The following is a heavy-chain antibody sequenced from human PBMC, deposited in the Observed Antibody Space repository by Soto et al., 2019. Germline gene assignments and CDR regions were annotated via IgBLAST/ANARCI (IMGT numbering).Heavy chain of an antibody. CDR3: ARDHGDEYNWFDP. CDR1: GGSLTSYY. Sequence: LSLTCNVSGGSLTSYYWSWIRQPPGKGLEWIGYTYYSGSTNYNPSLKSRVTISVDTSKNQFSLKLNSVTAADTAVYYCARDHGDEYNWFDPWGQGTLVTVS. D-gene: IGHD4-17*01. J-gene: IGHJ5*02. V-gene: IGHV4-59*01. CDR2: TYYSGST.